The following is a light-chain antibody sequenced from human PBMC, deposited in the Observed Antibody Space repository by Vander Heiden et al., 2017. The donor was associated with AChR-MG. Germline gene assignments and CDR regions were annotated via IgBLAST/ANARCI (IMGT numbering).Light chain of an antibody. CDR1: QSITNY. CDR2: AAS. Sequence: DIEMTQSPSSLSASVGDRVTITCRASQSITNYLNWYQQQPGKAPKLLIYAASTLQSGVPSRFSGRGAGTDFTLTISSLQPEDFATYYCQQSYSSPCGFGLGTKLDIE. J-gene: IGKJ3*01. V-gene: IGKV1-39*01. CDR3: QQSYSSPCG.